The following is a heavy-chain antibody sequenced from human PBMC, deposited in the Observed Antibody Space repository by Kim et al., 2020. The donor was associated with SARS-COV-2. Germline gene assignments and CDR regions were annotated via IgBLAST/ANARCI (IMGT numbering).Heavy chain of an antibody. CDR3: ARAAMTDGFFTRDAF. Sequence: SETLSLTCTVSGDSINSGIFYWTWLRQPPGKGLEWIGYVDRSGNTNSHPSLKTRVTLFADTSKNQFSLRLSSLTTADTAVYYCARAAMTDGFFTRDAF. V-gene: IGHV4-61*01. CDR2: VDRSGNT. J-gene: IGHJ3*01. CDR1: GDSINSGIFY. D-gene: IGHD3-3*01.